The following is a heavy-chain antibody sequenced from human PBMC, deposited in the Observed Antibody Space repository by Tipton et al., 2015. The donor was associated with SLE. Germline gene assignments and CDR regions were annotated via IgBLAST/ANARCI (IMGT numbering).Heavy chain of an antibody. D-gene: IGHD2-2*01. J-gene: IGHJ3*02. CDR1: GSSISNYY. CDR3: VRVIVPASRGAFDI. CDR2: VHTSGST. Sequence: TLSLTCTVSGSSISNYYWSWIRQSAGKGLEWIGRVHTSGSTRYNPSLKSRLTRSVDMSNNQLYLRLGSVTAADTALYYCVRVIVPASRGAFDIWGQGTMVTVSS. V-gene: IGHV4-4*07.